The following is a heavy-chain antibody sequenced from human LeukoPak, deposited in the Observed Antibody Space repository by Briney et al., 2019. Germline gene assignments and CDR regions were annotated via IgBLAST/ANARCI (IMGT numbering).Heavy chain of an antibody. V-gene: IGHV5-51*01. Sequence: GGSLKISCQGSGYSFTNYWMGWVRQMPGKGLEWMGIIYPGDSDTRYSPSFQGQVTLSADKSISTAYLQWSSLKVSDTAMYYCARPWADAFDIWGQGTMVTVSS. CDR1: GYSFTNYW. CDR2: IYPGDSDT. J-gene: IGHJ3*02. CDR3: ARPWADAFDI.